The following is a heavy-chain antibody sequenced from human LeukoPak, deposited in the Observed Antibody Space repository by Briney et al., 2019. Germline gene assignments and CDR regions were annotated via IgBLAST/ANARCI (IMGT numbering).Heavy chain of an antibody. CDR1: GYTFTSYD. V-gene: IGHV1-8*01. D-gene: IGHD4/OR15-4a*01. J-gene: IGHJ3*02. CDR2: MNPNSGNT. CDR3: AGEFPGTMHAFDI. Sequence: GASVKVSCKASGYTFTSYDINWVRQATGQGLEWMGWMNPNSGNTGYAQKFQGRVTMTRNTSISTAYMELSSLRSEDTAVYYCAGEFPGTMHAFDIWGQGTMVTVSS.